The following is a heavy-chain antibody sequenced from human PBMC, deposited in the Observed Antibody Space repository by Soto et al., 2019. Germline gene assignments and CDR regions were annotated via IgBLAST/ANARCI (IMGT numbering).Heavy chain of an antibody. V-gene: IGHV1-69*06. CDR3: AREGLAYSYGYYGPFDY. J-gene: IGHJ4*02. CDR1: GGTFIRYA. CDR2: IIPIFGTA. D-gene: IGHD5-18*01. Sequence: GXSVKLSLKASGGTFIRYAIIWVRQAPGQGLEWMGGIIPIFGTANYAQKFQGRVTITADKSTSTAYMELSSLRSEDTAVYYCAREGLAYSYGYYGPFDYWGQGTLVTVPS.